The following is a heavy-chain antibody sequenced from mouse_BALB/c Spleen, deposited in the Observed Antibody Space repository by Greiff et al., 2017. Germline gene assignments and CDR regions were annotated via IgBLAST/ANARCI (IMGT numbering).Heavy chain of an antibody. J-gene: IGHJ2*01. V-gene: IGHV1-7*01. Sequence: QVQLQQSGAELAKPGASVKMSCKASGYTFTSYWMHWVKQRPGQGLEWIGYINPSTGYTEYNQKFKDKATLTADKSSSIAYMQLSSLTSEDSAVYYCAGGDDYWGQGTTLTVSS. CDR2: INPSTGYT. D-gene: IGHD2-13*01. CDR1: GYTFTSYW. CDR3: AGGDDY.